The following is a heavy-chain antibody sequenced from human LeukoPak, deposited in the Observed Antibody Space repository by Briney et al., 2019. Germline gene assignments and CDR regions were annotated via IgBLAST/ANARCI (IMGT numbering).Heavy chain of an antibody. CDR2: ISSSGSTI. CDR3: ARDGDYCDYEPHRAFDI. J-gene: IGHJ3*02. Sequence: GGSLRLSCAASGFTFSSYEMNWVRQAPGKGLEWVSYISSSGSTIYYADSVKGRFTISRDNAKNSLYLQMNSLRAEDTAVYYCARDGDYCDYEPHRAFDIWGQGTMVTVSS. D-gene: IGHD4-17*01. CDR1: GFTFSSYE. V-gene: IGHV3-48*03.